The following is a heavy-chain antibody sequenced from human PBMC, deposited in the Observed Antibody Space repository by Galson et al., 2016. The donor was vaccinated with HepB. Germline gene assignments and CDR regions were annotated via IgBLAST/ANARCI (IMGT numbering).Heavy chain of an antibody. CDR1: GFTFSNFA. CDR2: IWYYGTSK. J-gene: IGHJ5*01. D-gene: IGHD4-11*01. Sequence: SLRLSCAASGFTFSNFAMHWVRQAPGKGLEWVAVIWYYGTSKYYVDSVKGRFTISRDNPKNTLNLQMNSLRAEDTAVYYCAKVATPNRNYENWFDSWGQGSLVTVSS. V-gene: IGHV3-33*06. CDR3: AKVATPNRNYENWFDS.